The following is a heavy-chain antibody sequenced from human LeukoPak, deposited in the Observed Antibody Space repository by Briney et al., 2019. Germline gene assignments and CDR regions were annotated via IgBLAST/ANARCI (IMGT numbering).Heavy chain of an antibody. Sequence: GGSLRLSCAASGFTFSSYGMHWVRQAPGKGLEWVAVIWYDGSNKYYADSVKGRFTISRDNSKNTLYLQMNSLRAEDTAVYYCAKGAVDIAVVPAYYYYYYMDVWGKGTTVTVSS. CDR3: AKGAVDIAVVPAYYYYYYMDV. V-gene: IGHV3-33*06. J-gene: IGHJ6*03. CDR1: GFTFSSYG. CDR2: IWYDGSNK. D-gene: IGHD2-2*01.